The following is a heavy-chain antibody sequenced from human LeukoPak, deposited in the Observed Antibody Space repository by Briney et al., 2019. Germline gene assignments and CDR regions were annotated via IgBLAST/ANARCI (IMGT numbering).Heavy chain of an antibody. V-gene: IGHV3-49*03. CDR1: GFTFGDYA. CDR3: TRIYDYGDSYYYYYYMDV. D-gene: IGHD4-17*01. J-gene: IGHJ6*03. Sequence: PGGSLRLSCTASGFTFGDYAISWFRQAPGKGLEWVGFIRSKAYGGTTEYAASGKGRFTISRDDSKSIAYLQMNSLKTEDTAVYYCTRIYDYGDSYYYYYYMDVWGKGTTVTVSS. CDR2: IRSKAYGGTT.